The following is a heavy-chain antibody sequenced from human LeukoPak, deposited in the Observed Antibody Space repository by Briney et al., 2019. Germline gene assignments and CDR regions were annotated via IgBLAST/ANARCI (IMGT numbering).Heavy chain of an antibody. Sequence: GGSLRLSCAASGFTFSSYWMNWARQAPGKGLEWVASINHNGNVNYYVDSVKGRVTISRDNAKNSLYLQMSNLRAEDTAVYFCARGGGLDVWGQGATVTVSS. J-gene: IGHJ6*02. CDR2: INHNGNVN. V-gene: IGHV3-7*03. CDR1: GFTFSSYW. CDR3: ARGGGLDV. D-gene: IGHD3-16*01.